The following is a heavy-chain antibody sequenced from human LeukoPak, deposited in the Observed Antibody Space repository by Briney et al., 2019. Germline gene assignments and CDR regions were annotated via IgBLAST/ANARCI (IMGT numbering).Heavy chain of an antibody. CDR2: IYSGGSK. D-gene: IGHD2-21*02. Sequence: PGGSLTLSCAASGFTVSSYYMSWVRQAPGKGLEWVSVIYSGGSKYYADSVKGRFTISRDNSKSTLYLQMNSLRAEDTAVYYCARDRGCGDCYPPANDAFDIWGQGTMVTVSS. CDR1: GFTVSSYY. J-gene: IGHJ3*02. CDR3: ARDRGCGDCYPPANDAFDI. V-gene: IGHV3-66*01.